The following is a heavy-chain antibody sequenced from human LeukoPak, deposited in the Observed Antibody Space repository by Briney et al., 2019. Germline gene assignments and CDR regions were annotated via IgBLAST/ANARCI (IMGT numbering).Heavy chain of an antibody. D-gene: IGHD2-2*01. Sequence: GSLRLSCAASGFTFSSYAMSWIRQSPGKGLEWVSYISITGTTMYYGDSVKGRFTISRDNANSSLYLQMNSLRAEDTAVYYCARRSCGSACCRAFDIWGQGTMVTVSS. CDR3: ARRSCGSACCRAFDI. V-gene: IGHV3-11*01. J-gene: IGHJ3*02. CDR1: GFTFSSYA. CDR2: ISITGTTM.